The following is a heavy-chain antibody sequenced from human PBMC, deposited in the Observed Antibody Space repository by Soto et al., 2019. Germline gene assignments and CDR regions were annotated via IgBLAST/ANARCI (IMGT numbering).Heavy chain of an antibody. CDR3: ARGATSRYSYVNWFDP. V-gene: IGHV3-21*01. CDR2: ISSSSSYI. J-gene: IGHJ5*02. D-gene: IGHD5-18*01. Sequence: GGSLRLSCAASGFTFSSYSMNWVRQAPGKGLEWVSSISSSSSYIYYADSVKGRFTISRDNAKNSLYLQMNSLRAEDTAVYYCARGATSRYSYVNWFDPWGQGTLVTVSS. CDR1: GFTFSSYS.